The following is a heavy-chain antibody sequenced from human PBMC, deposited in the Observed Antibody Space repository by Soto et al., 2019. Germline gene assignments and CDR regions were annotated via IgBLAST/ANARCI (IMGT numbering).Heavy chain of an antibody. CDR1: GGSMRHYF. J-gene: IGHJ6*02. D-gene: IGHD4-17*01. Sequence: PSETLSLTCTVSGGSMRHYFWTWIRQPPGKGLEWIGYIHYSGTTSFFPSYNPSLRSRVTISEDTSKNQFSLKLSSVTSAETAVYYCVTVDYGMVVWGQGTTVTVSS. V-gene: IGHV4-59*08. CDR2: IHYSGTT. CDR3: VTVDYGMVV.